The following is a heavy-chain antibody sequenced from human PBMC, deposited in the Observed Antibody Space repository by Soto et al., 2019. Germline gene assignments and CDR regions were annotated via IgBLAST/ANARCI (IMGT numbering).Heavy chain of an antibody. D-gene: IGHD3-10*01. CDR2: ISGYNGKT. V-gene: IGHV1-18*04. J-gene: IGHJ5*02. CDR3: ARGSMVRGVSKFDP. CDR1: GYTFTSYG. Sequence: QVQLVQSGAEVEKPGASVKVSCKASGYTFTSYGISWVRQAPGQGLEWMGWISGYNGKTDYAQNLQGRVTMTTDTSTSTAYMERRSLRSDDTAVYYCARGSMVRGVSKFDPWGQGTVVTVSS.